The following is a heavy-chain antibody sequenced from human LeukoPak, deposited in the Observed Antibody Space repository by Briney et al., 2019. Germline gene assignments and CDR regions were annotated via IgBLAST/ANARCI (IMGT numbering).Heavy chain of an antibody. CDR1: GFTFSSYW. CDR3: ARDRKSSSWPSNWFDP. Sequence: PRGSLRLSCAASGFTFSSYWMSWVRQAPGKGLEWVANIKQVGGETYYAQSVKGRVTISTDNAKNSLYLQMNSLRAEDTAVYYWARDRKSSSWPSNWFDPWGQGTLVTVSS. D-gene: IGHD6-13*01. V-gene: IGHV3-7*05. J-gene: IGHJ5*02. CDR2: IKQVGGET.